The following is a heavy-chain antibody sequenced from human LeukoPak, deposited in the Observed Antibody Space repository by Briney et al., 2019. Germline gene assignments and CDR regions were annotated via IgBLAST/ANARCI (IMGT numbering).Heavy chain of an antibody. V-gene: IGHV3-30*18. CDR2: ISYDGSNK. CDR3: AKEYGYSSTRISYYYYGMDV. CDR1: GFTFSSYG. D-gene: IGHD2-2*01. J-gene: IGHJ6*02. Sequence: GGSLRLSCAASGFTFSSYGMHWVRQAPGKGLEWVAVISYDGSNKYYADSVKGRFTISRDNSKNTLYLQMNSLRAEDTAVYYCAKEYGYSSTRISYYYYGMDVWGQGATVTVSS.